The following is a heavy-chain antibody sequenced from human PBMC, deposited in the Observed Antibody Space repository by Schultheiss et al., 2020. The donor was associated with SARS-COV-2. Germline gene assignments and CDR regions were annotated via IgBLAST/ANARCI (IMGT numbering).Heavy chain of an antibody. J-gene: IGHJ4*02. CDR3: ARGGCSSTSCYSVYFDF. CDR2: IYYSGST. CDR1: GGSISSGGYY. Sequence: SETLSLTCTVSGGSISSGGYYWSWIRQHPGKGLEGIGYIYYSGSTYYNPSLKSRVTISVDTSKNQFSLKLSSVTAADTAVYYCARGGCSSTSCYSVYFDFWGQGALVTVSS. V-gene: IGHV4-31*03. D-gene: IGHD2-2*01.